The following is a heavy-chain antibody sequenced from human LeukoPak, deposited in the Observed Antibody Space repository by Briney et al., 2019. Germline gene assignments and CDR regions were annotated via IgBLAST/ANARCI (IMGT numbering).Heavy chain of an antibody. CDR3: ARDHCSGGSCYSGFDY. J-gene: IGHJ4*02. D-gene: IGHD2-15*01. Sequence: ASVKVSCKASGGTFSSYAISWVRPAPGQGLEWMGRIIPILGISNYAQKFQSRVSITAETSTSTACMELSSLRSEDTAVYYCARDHCSGGSCYSGFDYWGQRTLVTVSS. CDR2: IIPILGIS. V-gene: IGHV1-69*04. CDR1: GGTFSSYA.